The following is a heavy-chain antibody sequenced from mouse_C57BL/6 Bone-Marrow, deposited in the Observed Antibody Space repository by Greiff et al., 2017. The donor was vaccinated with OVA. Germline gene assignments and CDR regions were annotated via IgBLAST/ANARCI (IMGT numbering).Heavy chain of an antibody. CDR3: AREGNSANYAMDY. Sequence: VQLQESGPGLVAPSQSLSITCTVSGFSLTSYAISWVRQPPGKGLEWLGVIWTGGGTNYNSALKSRLSISKDNSKSQVFLRMNSRQTDDTARYYCAREGNSANYAMDYWGKGTSVTVSS. CDR2: IWTGGGT. V-gene: IGHV2-9-1*01. CDR1: GFSLTSYA. D-gene: IGHD3-1*01. J-gene: IGHJ4*01.